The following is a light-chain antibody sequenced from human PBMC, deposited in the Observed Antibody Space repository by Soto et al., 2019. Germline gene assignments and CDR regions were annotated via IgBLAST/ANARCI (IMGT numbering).Light chain of an antibody. J-gene: IGLJ1*01. CDR3: QSYDSSLSGSV. CDR2: EVT. V-gene: IGLV2-8*01. Sequence: QSVLTQPPSASGSPGQSVTISCTGTSSDVGGYFYVSWYQQHPGKAPKLMIYEVTKRPSGVPDRFSGSKSGNTASLTVSGLQAEDEAEYYCQSYDSSLSGSVFGTGTKVTVL. CDR1: SSDVGGYFY.